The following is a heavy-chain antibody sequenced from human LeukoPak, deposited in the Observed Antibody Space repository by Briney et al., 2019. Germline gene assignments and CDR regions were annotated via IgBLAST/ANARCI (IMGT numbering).Heavy chain of an antibody. CDR3: ARDHPGIEVPNWFDP. J-gene: IGHJ5*02. D-gene: IGHD2-2*01. Sequence: ASVKVSCKASGYTFTSYGISWVRQAPGQGLEWMGWISAYNGNTNYAQKLQGRVTMTTGTSTSTAYMELRSLRSDDTAVYYCARDHPGIEVPNWFDPWGQGTLVTVSS. CDR1: GYTFTSYG. V-gene: IGHV1-18*01. CDR2: ISAYNGNT.